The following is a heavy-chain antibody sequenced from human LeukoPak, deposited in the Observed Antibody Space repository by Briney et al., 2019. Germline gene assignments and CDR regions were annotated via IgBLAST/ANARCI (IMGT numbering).Heavy chain of an antibody. CDR1: GFTFSSYS. D-gene: IGHD6-6*01. CDR2: ISSSSSYI. Sequence: AGGSLRLSCAAPGFTFSSYSMNWVRQAPGKGLEWVSSISSSSSYIYYADSVKGRFTISRDNAKNSLYLQMNSLRAEDTAVYYCARATGKYSSSSMLASLDYFDYWGQGTLATVSS. J-gene: IGHJ4*02. CDR3: ARATGKYSSSSMLASLDYFDY. V-gene: IGHV3-21*01.